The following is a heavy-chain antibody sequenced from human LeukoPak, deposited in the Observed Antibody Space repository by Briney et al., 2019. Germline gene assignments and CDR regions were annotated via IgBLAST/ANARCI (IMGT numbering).Heavy chain of an antibody. Sequence: GGSLRLSCAASGFTFSKVWMSWVRQAPGKGVEWVGRIRSKSDGGTTDYPARVKGRFTISREETKNTLYMEMNRQKTEYTAVYYCATESVDLFDYWGQGTLVTVSS. V-gene: IGHV3-15*01. CDR3: ATESVDLFDY. J-gene: IGHJ4*02. CDR2: IRSKSDGGTT. D-gene: IGHD4-23*01. CDR1: GFTFSKVW.